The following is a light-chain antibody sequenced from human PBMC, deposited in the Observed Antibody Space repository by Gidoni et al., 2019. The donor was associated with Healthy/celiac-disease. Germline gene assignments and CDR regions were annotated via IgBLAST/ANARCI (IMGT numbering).Light chain of an antibody. J-gene: IGKJ2*01. Sequence: DIQMTQSPSSLSASVGDRVTITCRASQRISNYLNWYQQKPGKAPKLLIYAASILQSGVPSRFSVSGSGTDVTLTISSLQPEDFATYYCQQCYSTPYTFGQXTKLEIK. CDR1: QRISNY. CDR3: QQCYSTPYT. CDR2: AAS. V-gene: IGKV1-39*01.